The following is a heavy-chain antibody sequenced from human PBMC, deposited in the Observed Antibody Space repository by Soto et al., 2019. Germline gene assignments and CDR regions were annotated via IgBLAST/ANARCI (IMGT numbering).Heavy chain of an antibody. Sequence: ASVKVSCKASGYTFTSYFMHWVRQAPGHGLEWMGIINPSGGSPTYAQKFQGRVTMTTDTSTSTVYMELSSLRSEDTAVYYCARVTGVRPDDWGQGTLVTVSS. V-gene: IGHV1-46*03. D-gene: IGHD3-10*01. J-gene: IGHJ4*02. CDR1: GYTFTSYF. CDR2: INPSGGSP. CDR3: ARVTGVRPDD.